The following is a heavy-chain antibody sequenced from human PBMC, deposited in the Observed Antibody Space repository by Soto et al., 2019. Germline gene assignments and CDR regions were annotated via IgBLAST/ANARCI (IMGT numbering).Heavy chain of an antibody. D-gene: IGHD2-15*01. Sequence: ASVKVSCKASGYTFTSYGISWVRQAPGQGLGWMGWISAYSGNTNYAQKLQGRVTMTTDTSTSTAYMELRSLRSDDTAVYYCARDLSVVAASSGDYWGQGTLVTVSS. CDR3: ARDLSVVAASSGDY. CDR1: GYTFTSYG. J-gene: IGHJ4*02. V-gene: IGHV1-18*01. CDR2: ISAYSGNT.